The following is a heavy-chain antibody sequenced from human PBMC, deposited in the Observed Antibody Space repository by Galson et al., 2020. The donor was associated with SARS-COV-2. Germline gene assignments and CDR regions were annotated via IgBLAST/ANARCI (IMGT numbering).Heavy chain of an antibody. CDR3: ARDRLGTGRRFYYYGMDV. V-gene: IGHV1-18*01. D-gene: IGHD1-1*01. CDR1: GYTFTSYG. J-gene: IGHJ6*02. CDR2: ISAYNGNT. Sequence: ASVKVSCKASGYTFTSYGISWVRQAPGQGLEWMGWISAYNGNTNYAQKLQGRVTMTTDTSTSTAYMELRSLRSDDTAVYYCARDRLGTGRRFYYYGMDVWGQGTTVTVSS.